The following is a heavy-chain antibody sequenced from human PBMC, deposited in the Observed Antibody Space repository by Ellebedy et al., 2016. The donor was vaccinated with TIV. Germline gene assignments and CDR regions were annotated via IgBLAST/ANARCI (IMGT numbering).Heavy chain of an antibody. V-gene: IGHV1-18*04. D-gene: IGHD3-10*01. CDR2: ISPSSGIT. CDR1: GYTFTSYG. J-gene: IGHJ4*02. CDR3: ARGGKFGEPRGY. Sequence: AASVKVSCKASGYTFTSYGISWVRHSPGQGLEWMGWISPSSGITNYARKLQGRVTVTTDTSTSTVYLELRSLRSDDTAVYYCARGGKFGEPRGYWGQGTLVTVSS.